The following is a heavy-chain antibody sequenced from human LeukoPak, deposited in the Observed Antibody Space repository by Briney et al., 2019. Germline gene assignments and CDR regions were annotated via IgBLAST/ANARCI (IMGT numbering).Heavy chain of an antibody. D-gene: IGHD2-15*01. CDR2: ISSSSSTI. CDR3: TRDMLAALLFDY. Sequence: PGGSLRLSCAASGLIFSSYSMNWVRQAPGKGLEWVSYISSSSSTIYYADSVKGRFTISRDNAKNSLYLQMNSLRAEDTAVYYCTRDMLAALLFDYWGQGTLVTVSS. CDR1: GLIFSSYS. V-gene: IGHV3-48*04. J-gene: IGHJ4*02.